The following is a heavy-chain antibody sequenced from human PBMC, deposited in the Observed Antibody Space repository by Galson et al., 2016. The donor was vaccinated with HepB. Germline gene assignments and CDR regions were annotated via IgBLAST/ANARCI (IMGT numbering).Heavy chain of an antibody. Sequence: SETLSLTCTVSGGSISSSSYYWGWIRQPPGKGLEWIGSIYYSGSTYYNPSLKSRVTISVDTSKNQFSLKLSSVTAADTALYYCARDVSSGYYNWFDPWGQGTLVTVSS. J-gene: IGHJ5*02. V-gene: IGHV4-39*01. CDR1: GGSISSSSYY. D-gene: IGHD3-22*01. CDR3: ARDVSSGYYNWFDP. CDR2: IYYSGST.